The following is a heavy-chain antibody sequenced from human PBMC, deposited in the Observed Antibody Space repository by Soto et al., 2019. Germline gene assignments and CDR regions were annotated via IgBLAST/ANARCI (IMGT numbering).Heavy chain of an antibody. V-gene: IGHV1-18*04. CDR1: GYTFTSYG. CDR3: ASAVTGRDYYYGMDV. Sequence: ASVKVSCKASGYTFTSYGISWVRQAPGQGLEWMGWISAYNGNTNHAQKLQGRVTMTTDTSTSTAYMELRSLRSDDTTVYYCASAVTGRDYYYGMDVWGQGTTVTVSS. J-gene: IGHJ6*02. CDR2: ISAYNGNT. D-gene: IGHD5-18*01.